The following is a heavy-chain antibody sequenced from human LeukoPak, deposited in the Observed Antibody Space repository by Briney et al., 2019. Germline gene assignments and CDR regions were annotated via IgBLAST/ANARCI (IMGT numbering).Heavy chain of an antibody. J-gene: IGHJ4*02. Sequence: ASVKVSCKASGYTFTSYAMHWARQAPGQRLEWMAWINVDSGNTKYSQEFQGRVTITRDTSASTAYMELSSLRSEDMAVYYCAVGDYYYDTRFDYWGQGTLVTVSS. V-gene: IGHV1-3*03. CDR2: INVDSGNT. D-gene: IGHD3-22*01. CDR3: AVGDYYYDTRFDY. CDR1: GYTFTSYA.